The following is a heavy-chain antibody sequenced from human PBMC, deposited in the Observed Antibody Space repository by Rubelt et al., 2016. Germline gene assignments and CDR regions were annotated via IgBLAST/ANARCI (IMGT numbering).Heavy chain of an antibody. V-gene: IGHV1-18*01. D-gene: IGHD1-26*01. CDR1: GYTFTSYG. CDR3: AGVGDGIVGATFWFDP. CDR2: ISAYNGNT. J-gene: IGHJ5*02. Sequence: QVQLVQSGAEVKKPGASVKVSCKASGYTFTSYGISWVRQAPGQGLEWMGWISAYNGNTHYAQKLQGRVTMTTDTSTSTAHMELTSLGSDETAGYYCAGVGDGIVGATFWFDPWGQGTLVTDSS.